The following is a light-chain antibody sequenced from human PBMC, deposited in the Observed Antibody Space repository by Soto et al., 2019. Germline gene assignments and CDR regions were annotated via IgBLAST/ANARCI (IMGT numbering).Light chain of an antibody. Sequence: EIVMTQSPATLSVSPGERATLSCRASQSVSSNLAWYQQKPGQAPRLLIYGASTRATGIPARFSGSGSGTEFTLTISSLQSEDFAVYYCQQYNNWLHTFDQGTKLEIK. CDR3: QQYNNWLHT. J-gene: IGKJ2*01. CDR1: QSVSSN. V-gene: IGKV3-15*01. CDR2: GAS.